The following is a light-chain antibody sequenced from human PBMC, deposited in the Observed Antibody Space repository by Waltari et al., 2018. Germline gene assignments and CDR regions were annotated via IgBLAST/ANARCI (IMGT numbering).Light chain of an antibody. V-gene: IGLV2-8*01. J-gene: IGLJ2*01. CDR1: GSDVGAYAY. CDR3: SSYAGSNNYVA. CDR2: EVS. Sequence: QSALTQPPSASGSPGQSVTISCTGTGSDVGAYAYVSWYQQHPGKAPKLMIYEVSKRPPGVPDRFSGSKSGNTASLTVSGLQGEDEADYYCSSYAGSNNYVAFGGGTKLTVL.